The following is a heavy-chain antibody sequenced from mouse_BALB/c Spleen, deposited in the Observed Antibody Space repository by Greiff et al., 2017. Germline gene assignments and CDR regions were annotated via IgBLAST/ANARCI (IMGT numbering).Heavy chain of an antibody. D-gene: IGHD1-1*02. CDR1: GFTFSDYY. CDR2: ISDGGSYT. Sequence: VQLQQSGGGLVKPGGSLKLSCAASGFTFSDYYMYWVRQTPEKRLEWVATISDGGSYTYYPDSVKGRFTISRDNAKNNLYLQMSSLKSEDTAMYYCARGGGIWRYYFDYWGQGTTLTVSS. J-gene: IGHJ2*01. V-gene: IGHV5-4*02. CDR3: ARGGGIWRYYFDY.